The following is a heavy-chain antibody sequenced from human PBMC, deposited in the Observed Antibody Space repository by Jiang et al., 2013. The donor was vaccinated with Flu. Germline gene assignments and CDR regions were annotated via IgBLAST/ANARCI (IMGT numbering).Heavy chain of an antibody. J-gene: IGHJ4*02. CDR2: IYPSQSTT. V-gene: IGHV5-51*01. CDR1: GDSFSSYW. Sequence: SLKISCKDFGDSFSSYWIGWARQMPGKGLEWMGIIYPSQSTTLYSPSFQGQVTISVDTAISTAYLQWSSLKASDTAMYYCARRHYSGSAISDYWGQGTLVTVSS. CDR3: ARRHYSGSAISDY. D-gene: IGHD3-10*01.